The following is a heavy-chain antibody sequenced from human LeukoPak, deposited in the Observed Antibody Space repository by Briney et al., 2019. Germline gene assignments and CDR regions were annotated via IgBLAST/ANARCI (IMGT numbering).Heavy chain of an antibody. V-gene: IGHV3-23*01. Sequence: GGSLRLSCAASGFTFSSYAMSWVRQAPGKGLGWVSAISGSGGSTYYADSVKGRFTISRDNSKNTLSLQMNSLRPEDTAMFYCAKDLGPSYTGTYPPENWGQGSPVTVSS. CDR3: AKDLGPSYTGTYPPEN. J-gene: IGHJ4*02. CDR2: ISGSGGST. D-gene: IGHD1-26*01. CDR1: GFTFSSYA.